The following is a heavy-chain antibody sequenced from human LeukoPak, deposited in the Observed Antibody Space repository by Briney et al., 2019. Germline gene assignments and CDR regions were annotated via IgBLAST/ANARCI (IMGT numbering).Heavy chain of an antibody. CDR3: ARHRWHGLDT. CDR2: IIQDGSGQ. J-gene: IGHJ3*02. V-gene: IGHV3-7*01. Sequence: GGSLRLSCAASGFTSTDYWMTWVRQPPGKRLEWVANIIQDGSGQSYVGSVKGRFRISRDNAKNSVSLQMHGLRVEDTAVYYCARHRWHGLDTWGHGTMVTVSS. D-gene: IGHD4-23*01. CDR1: GFTSTDYW.